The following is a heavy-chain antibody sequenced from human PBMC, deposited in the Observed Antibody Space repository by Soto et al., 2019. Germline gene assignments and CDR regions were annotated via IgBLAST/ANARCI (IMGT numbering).Heavy chain of an antibody. CDR1: CGSISSYY. Sequence: ASETLSPPCTVSCGSISSYYWSWIRQPPGKELEWIGYIYYSGSTNYNPSLKSRVTISVDTSKNQFSLNLSSVTAADTAMYYCARAGVATIYPGNNWFDPWGQGTLVTVS. J-gene: IGHJ5*02. CDR3: ARAGVATIYPGNNWFDP. CDR2: IYYSGST. D-gene: IGHD5-12*01. V-gene: IGHV4-59*08.